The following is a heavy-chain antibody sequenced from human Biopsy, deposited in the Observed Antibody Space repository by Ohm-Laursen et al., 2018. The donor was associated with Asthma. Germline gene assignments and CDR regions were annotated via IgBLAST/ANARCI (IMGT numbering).Heavy chain of an antibody. Sequence: SLRLSCAASGFSFSNFAIHWVRQAPGKGLEWAGVISKDAGTQDYADSVKGRFTMARDNSKNTLDLQMNSLREEDTAVYYCVRDGTDDAFDIWGQGTVVSVSS. CDR1: GFSFSNFA. V-gene: IGHV3-30*01. J-gene: IGHJ3*02. CDR3: VRDGTDDAFDI. D-gene: IGHD1-1*01. CDR2: ISKDAGTQ.